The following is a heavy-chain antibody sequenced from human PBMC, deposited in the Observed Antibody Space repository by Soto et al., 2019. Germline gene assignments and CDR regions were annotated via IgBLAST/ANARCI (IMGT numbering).Heavy chain of an antibody. D-gene: IGHD3-22*01. V-gene: IGHV3-74*01. Sequence: EVQLVESGGGLVQPGGSLRLSCAASGFTSSSYWIHWVRQAPGKGLVWVSRISNDGSSTNYADSVKGRFTISRDKAKNTVYLQMNSLRAEDTVVYYCARDTYDYESSEHFSADAFDIWGQGTMVTVSS. CDR3: ARDTYDYESSEHFSADAFDI. CDR2: ISNDGSST. J-gene: IGHJ3*02. CDR1: GFTSSSYW.